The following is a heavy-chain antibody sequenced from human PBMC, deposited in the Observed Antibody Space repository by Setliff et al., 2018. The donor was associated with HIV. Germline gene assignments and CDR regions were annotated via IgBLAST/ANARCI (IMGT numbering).Heavy chain of an antibody. CDR2: IKSETDGGTM. Sequence: GGSLRLSCAASGITFANAWMTWVRQAPGKGLEWVAHIKSETDGGTMDYAAPVKGRFTISRDDSKNTLYLQMNSLKSEDTAIYYCTTDDGSGSYFPPPYFDFWGQGTLVTVSS. D-gene: IGHD3-10*01. J-gene: IGHJ4*02. V-gene: IGHV3-15*01. CDR1: GITFANAW. CDR3: TTDDGSGSYFPPPYFDF.